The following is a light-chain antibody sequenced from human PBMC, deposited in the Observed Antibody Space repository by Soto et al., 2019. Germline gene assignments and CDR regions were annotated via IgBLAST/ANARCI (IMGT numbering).Light chain of an antibody. CDR3: QQYNNWSLIT. CDR1: QSIGSN. J-gene: IGKJ5*01. CDR2: GAS. V-gene: IGKV3-15*01. Sequence: EIVVTQSPATLSVSPGDTAKLSCRASQSIGSNLGWYQQKPGQAPRLLIYGASTRATGIPARFSGSESGTEFTLTISSLQSEDLAVYYCQQYNNWSLITFGQGTRLEIK.